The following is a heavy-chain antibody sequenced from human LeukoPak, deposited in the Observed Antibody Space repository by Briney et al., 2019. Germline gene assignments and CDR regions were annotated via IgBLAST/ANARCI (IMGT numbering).Heavy chain of an antibody. V-gene: IGHV3-30-3*01. Sequence: GGSLRLSCAASGFTFSRNALHWVRQAPGKGLEWVAVISYDGSNEYYADSVKGRFTISRDNSKNMLFLQMSSLRLEDTAIYYCARDGPGLAAAGGMAAAYYFDYWGQGTLVTVSS. D-gene: IGHD6-13*01. CDR1: GFTFSRNA. J-gene: IGHJ4*02. CDR2: ISYDGSNE. CDR3: ARDGPGLAAAGGMAAAYYFDY.